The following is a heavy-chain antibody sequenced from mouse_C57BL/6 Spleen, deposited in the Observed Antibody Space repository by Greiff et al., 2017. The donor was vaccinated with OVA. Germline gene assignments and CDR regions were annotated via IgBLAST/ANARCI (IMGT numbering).Heavy chain of an antibody. J-gene: IGHJ1*03. D-gene: IGHD2-4*01. CDR2: IYPGSGST. CDR1: GYTFTSYW. Sequence: VQLQQPGAELVKPGASVKMSCKASGYTFTSYWITWVKQRPGQGLEWIGDIYPGSGSTNYNEKFKSKATLTVDTSSSTAYMQLSSLTSEDSAVYYCARWGENDYDERYCDVWGTGTTVTVSS. CDR3: ARWGENDYDERYCDV. V-gene: IGHV1-55*01.